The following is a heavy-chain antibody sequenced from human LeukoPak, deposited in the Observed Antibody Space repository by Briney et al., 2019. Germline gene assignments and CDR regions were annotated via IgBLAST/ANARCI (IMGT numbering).Heavy chain of an antibody. CDR1: GGSISSGDYY. CDR3: ARLPFNSGYEYFDY. V-gene: IGHV4-30-2*01. CDR2: IYHSGST. Sequence: SQTLSLTCTVSGGSISSGDYYWSWIRQPPGKGLEWIGEIYHSGSTNYNPSLKSRVTISVDKSKNQFSLKLSSVTAADTAVYSCARLPFNSGYEYFDYWGQGILVTVSS. D-gene: IGHD5-12*01. J-gene: IGHJ4*02.